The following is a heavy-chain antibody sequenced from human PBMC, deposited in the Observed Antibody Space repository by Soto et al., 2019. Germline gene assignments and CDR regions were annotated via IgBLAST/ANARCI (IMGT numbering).Heavy chain of an antibody. J-gene: IGHJ5*02. CDR3: AKDPSNTSGNRIWFDP. D-gene: IGHD6-19*01. CDR2: ISAYNGDT. Sequence: QVHLVQSGAEVKKPGASVKVSCKASGYTFTNHGINWVRQAPGQGLEWMGWISAYNGDTKYAQKFQGRVTMTTDTSTSPAYMALRSLRSDDTAVYYCAKDPSNTSGNRIWFDPWGQGTLVTVSS. V-gene: IGHV1-18*04. CDR1: GYTFTNHG.